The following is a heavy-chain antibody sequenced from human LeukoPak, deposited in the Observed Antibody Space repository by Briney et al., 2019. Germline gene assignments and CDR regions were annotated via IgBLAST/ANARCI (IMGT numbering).Heavy chain of an antibody. D-gene: IGHD6-6*01. Sequence: GGSLRLSCAASGFTFSDYHMSWVRQAPGKGLEWISFIASSSTFTTYADSVRGRFTTSRDDAKNSLDLQMNSLRADDTAVYYCARDMSPLELAMDVWGQGTTVTVSS. J-gene: IGHJ6*02. CDR2: IASSSTFT. CDR1: GFTFSDYH. V-gene: IGHV3-11*05. CDR3: ARDMSPLELAMDV.